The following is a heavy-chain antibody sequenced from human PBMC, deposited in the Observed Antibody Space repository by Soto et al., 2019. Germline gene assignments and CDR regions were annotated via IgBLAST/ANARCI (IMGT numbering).Heavy chain of an antibody. CDR2: VYTSGIT. CDR3: ARDDKGVSAAMLY. V-gene: IGHV4-4*07. CDR1: GDSISVYY. Sequence: SETLSLTCSVSGDSISVYYWYWIRQPAGKGLAWIGRVYTSGITNYNPSLKSRVTMSVDTSKNQFSLKLTSVTAADTAVYYCARDDKGVSAAMLYWGQGTLVTVSS. D-gene: IGHD2-2*01. J-gene: IGHJ4*02.